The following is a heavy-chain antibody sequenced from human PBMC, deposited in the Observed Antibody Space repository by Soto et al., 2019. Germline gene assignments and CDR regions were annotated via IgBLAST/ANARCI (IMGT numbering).Heavy chain of an antibody. CDR2: IIPIFGTA. J-gene: IGHJ4*02. CDR1: GGTFSSYA. V-gene: IGHV1-69*01. Sequence: QVQLVQSGAEVKKPGSSVKVSCKASGGTFSSYAISWARQAPGQGLEWMGGIIPIFGTANYAQKFQGRVTITADESTSTAYMELSSLRSEDTAVYYCARDEDYDSSGYRDFSPGVWGQGTLVTVSS. D-gene: IGHD3-22*01. CDR3: ARDEDYDSSGYRDFSPGV.